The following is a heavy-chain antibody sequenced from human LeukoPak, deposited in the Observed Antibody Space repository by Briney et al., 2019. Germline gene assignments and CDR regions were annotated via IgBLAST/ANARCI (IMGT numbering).Heavy chain of an antibody. CDR1: GFTVSSNY. CDR3: ARDTYYYGSGPTRAS. D-gene: IGHD3-10*01. J-gene: IGHJ4*02. CDR2: IYSGGST. Sequence: GESLRLSCAASGFTVSSNYMSWVRQAPGKGLEWVSVIYSGGSTYYADSVKGRFTISRDNSKNTPYLQMNSLRAEDTAVYYCARDTYYYGSGPTRASWGQGTLVTVSS. V-gene: IGHV3-53*01.